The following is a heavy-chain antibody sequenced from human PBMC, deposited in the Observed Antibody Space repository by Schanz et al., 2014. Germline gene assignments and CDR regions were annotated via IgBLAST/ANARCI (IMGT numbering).Heavy chain of an antibody. CDR2: ISASGGTT. J-gene: IGHJ5*01. D-gene: IGHD2-15*01. CDR3: AKTPREYCNYDSCPNWFDS. Sequence: EVQLLESGGGLVQPGGSLRLSCEASGFSFGNYGMSWVRQAPGKGLEWVSAISASGGTTYYADSVKGRFTISRDNSKNTLYLQMNSLRAEDTAVYYCAKTPREYCNYDSCPNWFDSWGQGTLVTVSS. CDR1: GFSFGNYG. V-gene: IGHV3-23*01.